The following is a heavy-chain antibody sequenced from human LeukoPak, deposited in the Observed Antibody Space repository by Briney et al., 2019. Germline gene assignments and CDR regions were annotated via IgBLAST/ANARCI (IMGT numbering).Heavy chain of an antibody. CDR3: ARDSRLTVTRY. CDR1: GYTFACYY. Sequence: ASVKVSCKASGYTFACYYMHWVRQAPGQGLEWMGRINPNSGGTNYAQKFQGRVTMTWDTSISTAYMELSRLRSDDTAVYYCARDSRLTVTRYWGQGTLVTVSS. D-gene: IGHD4-17*01. CDR2: INPNSGGT. J-gene: IGHJ4*02. V-gene: IGHV1-2*06.